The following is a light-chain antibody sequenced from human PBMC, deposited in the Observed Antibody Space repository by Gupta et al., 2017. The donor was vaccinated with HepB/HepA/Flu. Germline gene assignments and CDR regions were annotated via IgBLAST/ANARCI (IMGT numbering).Light chain of an antibody. Sequence: QSALTQPASVSGSPGPSITISCTGTSSDVGGYPYVSWYQQHPGKAPKLMIYDVTNRPSGVSNRFSGSKSGNTASLTISGLQAEDEADYYCSSYTSSSTWVFGGGTKLTVL. V-gene: IGLV2-14*03. CDR2: DVT. J-gene: IGLJ3*02. CDR1: SSDVGGYPY. CDR3: SSYTSSSTWV.